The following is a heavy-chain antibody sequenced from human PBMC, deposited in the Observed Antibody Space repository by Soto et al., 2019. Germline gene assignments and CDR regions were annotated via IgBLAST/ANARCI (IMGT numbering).Heavy chain of an antibody. CDR3: ARQLRGEDGYYYYAMDV. CDR2: IDPSDSYT. CDR1: GYSFTSYW. D-gene: IGHD6-6*01. Sequence: GESLKISCKGSGYSFTSYWISWVRQMPGKGLEWMGRIDPSDSYTNYSPSFQGHVTISADKSISTAYLQWSSLKASDTAMFYCARQLRGEDGYYYYAMDVWGQGTTVTVSS. J-gene: IGHJ6*02. V-gene: IGHV5-10-1*01.